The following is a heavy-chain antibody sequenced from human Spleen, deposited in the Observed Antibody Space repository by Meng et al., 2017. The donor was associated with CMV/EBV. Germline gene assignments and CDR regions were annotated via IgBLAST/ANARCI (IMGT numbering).Heavy chain of an antibody. CDR1: GFNFNDYA. D-gene: IGHD2-2*01. Sequence: SLKISCAASGFNFNDYAMHWVRQVPGKGLEWVPGVSWNSRKIGYADSVKGRFTISRDNAKKFVFLQMNTIRPEDTALYYCAKGPRFCSSFTCLVEHFEHWGQGTLVTVSS. V-gene: IGHV3-9*01. CDR2: VSWNSRKI. CDR3: AKGPRFCSSFTCLVEHFEH. J-gene: IGHJ1*01.